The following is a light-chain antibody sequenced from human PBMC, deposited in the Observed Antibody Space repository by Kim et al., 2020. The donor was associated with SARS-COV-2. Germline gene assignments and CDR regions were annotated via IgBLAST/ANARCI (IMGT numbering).Light chain of an antibody. Sequence: VSVRDRVAIACRASQAIGNYVAWYQRRPGKVPKLLIYEASTLQPGVPSRFSGTASGTDFTLTITGLQPEDVATYYCQKYDSAPITFGHGTRLEIK. CDR3: QKYDSAPIT. CDR2: EAS. V-gene: IGKV1-27*01. J-gene: IGKJ5*01. CDR1: QAIGNY.